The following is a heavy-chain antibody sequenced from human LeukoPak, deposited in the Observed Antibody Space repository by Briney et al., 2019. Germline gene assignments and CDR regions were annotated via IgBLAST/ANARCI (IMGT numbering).Heavy chain of an antibody. CDR1: GGSFSGYY. CDR3: ARVGLTSDY. J-gene: IGHJ4*02. V-gene: IGHV4-34*01. CDR2: INHSGST. Sequence: PSETLSLTCAVYGGSFSGYYWSWIRQPPGMGLEWIGEINHSGSTNYNPSLKSRVTISVDTSKNQFSLKLSSVTAADTAVYYWARVGLTSDYWGQGTLVTVSS. D-gene: IGHD3-9*01.